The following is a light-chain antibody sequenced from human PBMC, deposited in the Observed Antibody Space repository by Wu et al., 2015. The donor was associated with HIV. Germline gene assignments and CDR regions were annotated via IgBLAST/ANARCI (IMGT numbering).Light chain of an antibody. CDR3: QQFNNWPPWT. J-gene: IGKJ1*01. CDR2: GAS. Sequence: EIVLTQSPGTLSLSPGERATLSCRASQSVSSSYLAWYQQKPGQAPRLLIYGASSRATGIPDRFSGSGSGTDFTLTISRLEPEDFAVYYCQQFNNWPPWTFGQGT. CDR1: QSVSSSY. V-gene: IGKV3-20*01.